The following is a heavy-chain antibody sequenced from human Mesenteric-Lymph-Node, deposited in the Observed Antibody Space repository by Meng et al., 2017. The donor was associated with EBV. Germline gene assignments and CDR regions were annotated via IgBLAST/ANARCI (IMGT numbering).Heavy chain of an antibody. D-gene: IGHD1-26*01. J-gene: IGHJ4*02. CDR1: GGSFSGYY. V-gene: IGHV4-34*01. CDR3: ARRGKVGAGY. CDR2: INHSGST. Sequence: VLLLGWVAGLLKPARSLALTCAGDGGSFSGYYWSWIRQPPGKGLEWIGEINHSGSTNYNPSLKSRVTISVDTSKNQFSLKLSSVTAADTAVYYCARRGKVGAGYWGQGTLVTVSS.